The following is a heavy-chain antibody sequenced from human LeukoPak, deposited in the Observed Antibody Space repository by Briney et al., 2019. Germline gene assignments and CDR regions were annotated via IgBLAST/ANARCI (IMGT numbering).Heavy chain of an antibody. CDR1: GFTFSSYA. CDR3: AKSPGGPIVATIFDY. Sequence: GGSLRLSCAASGFTFSSYAMSWVRQAPGKGLEWVSAISGSGGSTYYADSVKGRFTISRDNSKNTLYLQMNSLRAEDTAVYYCAKSPGGPIVATIFDYWGQGTLVTVSS. CDR2: ISGSGGST. J-gene: IGHJ4*02. V-gene: IGHV3-23*01. D-gene: IGHD5-12*01.